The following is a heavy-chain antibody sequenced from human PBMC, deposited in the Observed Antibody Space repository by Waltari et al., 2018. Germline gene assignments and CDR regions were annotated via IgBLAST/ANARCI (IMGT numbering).Heavy chain of an antibody. CDR3: ARALRDQSTTPNWYFDL. CDR2: INAGYGNT. J-gene: IGHJ2*01. V-gene: IGHV1-3*01. Sequence: QVQLVQSGAEVKKPGASVKVSCKASGYTFTSYAMHWVRQAPGQRLEWMGWINAGYGNTKYSQKCEGRVTITRDTSASTAYMELSSLRSEDTAVYYCARALRDQSTTPNWYFDLWGRGTLVTVSS. CDR1: GYTFTSYA. D-gene: IGHD1-1*01.